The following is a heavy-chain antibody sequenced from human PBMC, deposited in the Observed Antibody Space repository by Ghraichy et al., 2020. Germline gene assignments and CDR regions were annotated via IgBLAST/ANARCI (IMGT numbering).Heavy chain of an antibody. CDR1: GFTFSSYS. D-gene: IGHD5-12*01. J-gene: IGHJ3*02. CDR2: ISSSSSYI. V-gene: IGHV3-21*01. CDR3: AREARGYSGYDYLDDAFDI. Sequence: LTCAASGFTFSSYSMNWVRQAPGKGLEWVSSISSSSSYIYYADSVKGRFTISRDNAKNSLYLQMNSLRAEDTAVYYCAREARGYSGYDYLDDAFDIWGQGTMVTVSS.